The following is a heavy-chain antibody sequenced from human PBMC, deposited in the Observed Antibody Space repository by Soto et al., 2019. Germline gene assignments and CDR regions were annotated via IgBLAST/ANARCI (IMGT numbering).Heavy chain of an antibody. Sequence: PSETLSLTCTVSGDSMTKSYWSWIRQPAGKGLEWIGRVYTSGSTNYNPSLKSRVTMSIDTSNNHFSLTLKSVTAADTAVYYCARTVGAAYYFGFWGQGALVTVSS. D-gene: IGHD1-26*01. V-gene: IGHV4-4*07. J-gene: IGHJ4*02. CDR3: ARTVGAAYYFGF. CDR2: VYTSGST. CDR1: GDSMTKSY.